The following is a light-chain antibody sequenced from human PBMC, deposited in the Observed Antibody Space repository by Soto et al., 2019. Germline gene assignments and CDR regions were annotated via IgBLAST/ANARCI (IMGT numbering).Light chain of an antibody. CDR2: SNS. Sequence: QAVVTQPPSVSGAPGQKVIISCTGSTSNIGAGYDVHWYQQLPGTAPKLLIYSNSNRPSGVPDRLSGSKSGTSASLAITGLQVEDEADYYFQSYDSSLSAAVFGGGTKLTVL. CDR1: TSNIGAGYD. J-gene: IGLJ3*02. CDR3: QSYDSSLSAAV. V-gene: IGLV1-40*01.